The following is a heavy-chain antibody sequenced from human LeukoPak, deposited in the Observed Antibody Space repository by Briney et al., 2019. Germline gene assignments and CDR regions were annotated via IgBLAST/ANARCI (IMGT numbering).Heavy chain of an antibody. D-gene: IGHD3-16*01. J-gene: IGHJ3*01. CDR3: TRGAGWLIDY. CDR1: DDSISDYY. Sequence: PSETLSLTCTVSDDSISDYYRGWIRQPPGKGLEWIGYFHNSGTSTYNPSLKSRVTISADTSKNQSSLKLNSLTTADTAVYYCTRGAGWLIDYWGQGTMVTVSS. V-gene: IGHV4-59*01. CDR2: FHNSGTS.